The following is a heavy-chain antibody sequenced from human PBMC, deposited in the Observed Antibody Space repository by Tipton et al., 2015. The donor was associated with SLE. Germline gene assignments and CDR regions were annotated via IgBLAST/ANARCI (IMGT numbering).Heavy chain of an antibody. CDR2: SHYSGST. CDR1: GGSISSHY. CDR3: ARVGMVVAGTFDS. Sequence: TLSLTCTVSGGSISSHYWSWIRQPPGKGLEWIGYSHYSGSTNYSPSLKSRLTISVDTSKNQFSLKLSSVTAADTAVYYCARVGMVVAGTFDSWGQGTLVTVSS. D-gene: IGHD2-15*01. V-gene: IGHV4-59*11. J-gene: IGHJ4*02.